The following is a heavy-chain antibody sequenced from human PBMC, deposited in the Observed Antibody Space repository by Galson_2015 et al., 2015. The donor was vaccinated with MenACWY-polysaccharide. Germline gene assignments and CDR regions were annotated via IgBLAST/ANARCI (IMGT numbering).Heavy chain of an antibody. J-gene: IGHJ4*02. CDR2: IKSDGSST. CDR1: GFTFSTYW. D-gene: IGHD5-12*01. V-gene: IGHV3-74*01. CDR3: ARGYGAYD. Sequence: SLRLSCAASGFTFSTYWMHWVRQAPGKGLVWVSRIKSDGSSTNYADSVQGRFTISRDNAKNTLYLQMNSLRAEDTALYYCARGYGAYDWGQGTLVTVSA.